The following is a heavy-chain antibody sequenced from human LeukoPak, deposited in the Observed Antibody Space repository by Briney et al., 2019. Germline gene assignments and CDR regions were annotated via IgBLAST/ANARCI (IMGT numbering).Heavy chain of an antibody. J-gene: IGHJ4*02. CDR3: ARSRYYDFWSGYVY. Sequence: PSETLSLTCAVYGGSFSGYYWSWIRQPPGKGLEWIGEINHSGSTNYNPSLKSRVTISVDTSKNQFSLKLSSVTAADTAVYYCARSRYYDFWSGYVYWGQGTLVTVSS. V-gene: IGHV4-34*01. CDR1: GGSFSGYY. CDR2: INHSGST. D-gene: IGHD3-3*01.